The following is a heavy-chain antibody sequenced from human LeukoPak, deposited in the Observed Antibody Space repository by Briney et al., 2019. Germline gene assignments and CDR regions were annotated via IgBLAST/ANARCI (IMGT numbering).Heavy chain of an antibody. CDR1: GGTFSSYA. Sequence: SVKVSCKASGGTFSSYAISWVRPAPGQGLEWMGGIIPILNTANYAQKFQGRVTITTDEPTSTAYMEMSSLRSEDTAVYYCAKGEISSWTPMAYWGQGTLVTVSS. D-gene: IGHD6-13*01. CDR3: AKGEISSWTPMAY. J-gene: IGHJ4*02. CDR2: IIPILNTA. V-gene: IGHV1-69*05.